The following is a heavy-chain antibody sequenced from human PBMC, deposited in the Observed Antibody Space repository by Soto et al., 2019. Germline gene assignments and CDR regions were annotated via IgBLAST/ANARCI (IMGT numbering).Heavy chain of an antibody. J-gene: IGHJ6*02. Sequence: GESLKISCKGSGYSFTSYWIGWVRQMPGKGLEWMGIIYPGDSDTRYSPSFQGQVTISADKSISTAYLQWSSLKASDTAMYYCARHGPVGLQQLVRYYYYYGMDVWGQGTTVTVSS. D-gene: IGHD6-13*01. CDR2: IYPGDSDT. CDR3: ARHGPVGLQQLVRYYYYYGMDV. CDR1: GYSFTSYW. V-gene: IGHV5-51*01.